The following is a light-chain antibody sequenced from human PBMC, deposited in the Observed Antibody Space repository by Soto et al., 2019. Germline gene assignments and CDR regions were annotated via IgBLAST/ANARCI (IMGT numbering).Light chain of an antibody. Sequence: DIHITQSPSSLSSSVGDRVTITCRSSQSISSYLNWYQQKPGKAPKLLIYAASSLQSGVPSRFSGSGSETDFTLTISSLQPEDFATYSCQQSYSTTWTFGQGTKA. CDR3: QQSYSTTWT. J-gene: IGKJ1*01. CDR1: QSISSY. V-gene: IGKV1-39*01. CDR2: AAS.